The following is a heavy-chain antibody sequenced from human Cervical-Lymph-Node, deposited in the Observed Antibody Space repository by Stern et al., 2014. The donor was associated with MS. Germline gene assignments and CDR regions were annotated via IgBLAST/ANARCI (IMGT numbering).Heavy chain of an antibody. CDR1: GYTFTSYG. J-gene: IGHJ4*02. CDR3: ARGEEY. V-gene: IGHV1-18*01. Sequence: QVQLVQSGVEVKKPGASVKVSCKASGYTFTSYGITWVRQAPGQGLEWVGWISIYNGNTRYAKKFQGRIPMTSDTSTSTAYMELRSLRSDDTAVYYCARGEEYWGQGTLVTVSS. CDR2: ISIYNGNT. D-gene: IGHD3-16*01.